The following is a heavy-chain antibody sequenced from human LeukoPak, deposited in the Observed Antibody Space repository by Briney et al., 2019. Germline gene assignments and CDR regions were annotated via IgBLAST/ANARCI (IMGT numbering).Heavy chain of an antibody. CDR1: GGSISSGSYY. CDR3: ARRLRFYYYYMDV. CDR2: ITHIGST. J-gene: IGHJ6*03. V-gene: IGHV4-61*03. D-gene: IGHD5-12*01. Sequence: PSETLSLTCTVSGGSISSGSYYWSWIRQPPGKGLEWIGEITHIGSTNYNPSLKSRVTISVDTSKKHFSLNLSSVTAADTAVYYCARRLRFYYYYMDVWGKGTTVTISS.